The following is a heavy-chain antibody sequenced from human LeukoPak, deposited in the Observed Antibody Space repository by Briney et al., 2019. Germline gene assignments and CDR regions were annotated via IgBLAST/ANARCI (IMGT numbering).Heavy chain of an antibody. J-gene: IGHJ4*02. CDR2: ISGSGGST. V-gene: IGHV3-23*01. Sequence: PGGSLRLSCAASGFTFSSYAMSWVRQAPGKGLEWVSAISGSGGSTYYADSVKGRFTISRDNSKNTLYLQMNSLRAEDTAVYYCAKDLRIAENAPVGGIDYWGQGTLVTVSS. CDR3: AKDLRIAENAPVGGIDY. D-gene: IGHD6-6*01. CDR1: GFTFSSYA.